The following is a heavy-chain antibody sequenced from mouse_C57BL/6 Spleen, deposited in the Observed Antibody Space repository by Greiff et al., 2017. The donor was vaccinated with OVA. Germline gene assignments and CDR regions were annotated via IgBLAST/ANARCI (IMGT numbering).Heavy chain of an antibody. CDR3: ARTGLYFYAMDY. V-gene: IGHV5-17*01. J-gene: IGHJ4*01. CDR1: GFTFSDYG. CDR2: ISSGSSTI. Sequence: EVQRVESGGGLVKPGGSLKLSCAASGFTFSDYGMHWVRQAPETGLEWVAYISSGSSTIYYADTVKGRFTISRDNAKNTLFLQMTSLRSEDTAMYYCARTGLYFYAMDYWGQGTSVTVSS. D-gene: IGHD2-1*01.